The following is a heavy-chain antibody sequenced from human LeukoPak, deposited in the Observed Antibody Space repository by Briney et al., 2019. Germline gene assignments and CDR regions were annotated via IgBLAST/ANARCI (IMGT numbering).Heavy chain of an antibody. CDR1: GDSITNTDFF. J-gene: IGHJ6*02. CDR3: VRHETWGLPGDPGYYYYRMDV. CDR2: IDHSRSP. D-gene: IGHD7-27*01. Sequence: SETLSLTCTVSGDSITNTDFFWGWIRQPPGKGLEWIGNIDHSRSPYYTPSLQSRVIISVDTSKNQFSLKLGSVTAADTAVYYCVRHETWGLPGDPGYYYYRMDVWGQGTTVTVSS. V-gene: IGHV4-39*01.